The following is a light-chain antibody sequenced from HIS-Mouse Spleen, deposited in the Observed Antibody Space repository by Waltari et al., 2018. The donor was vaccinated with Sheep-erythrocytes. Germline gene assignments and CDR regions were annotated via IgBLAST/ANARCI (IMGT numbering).Light chain of an antibody. V-gene: IGLV2-11*01. CDR2: DVS. J-gene: IGLJ2*01. Sequence: QSALTQPRSLSGSPGQSVPISCPGTSSDVGGYNYVPWYQQHPGKAPKLMIYDVSKRPSGVPDRFSGSKSGNTASLTISGLQAEDEADYYCCSYAGSYTLVFGGGTKLTVL. CDR1: SSDVGGYNY. CDR3: CSYAGSYTLV.